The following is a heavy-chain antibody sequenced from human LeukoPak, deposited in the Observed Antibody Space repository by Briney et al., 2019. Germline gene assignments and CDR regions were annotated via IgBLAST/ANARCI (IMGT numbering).Heavy chain of an antibody. J-gene: IGHJ4*02. Sequence: PGGSLRLSCAASGFTVSSNYMSWVRQAPGKGLEWVSVIYSGGSTYYADSVEGRFTISRDNYKNTLYLQMNSLRAEDTAVYYCAREDCSGGSCSNDYWGQGTLVTVSS. V-gene: IGHV3-66*01. CDR1: GFTVSSNY. CDR3: AREDCSGGSCSNDY. D-gene: IGHD2-15*01. CDR2: IYSGGST.